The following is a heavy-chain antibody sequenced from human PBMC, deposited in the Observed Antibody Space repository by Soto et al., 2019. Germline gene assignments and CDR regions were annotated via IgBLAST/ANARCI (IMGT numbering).Heavy chain of an antibody. D-gene: IGHD6-13*01. CDR2: ISSNSAYI. CDR3: TRDLSRDSSARGWFDP. V-gene: IGHV3-21*02. CDR1: GFTFRSFT. J-gene: IGHJ5*02. Sequence: EVQLVESGGGLVKPGGSLRLSCAASGFTFRSFTMNWVRQAPGKGLEWVSTISSNSAYIYYTDALRGRFTISGDNAKNPLHLQMTGLRAEDTAGYYCTRDLSRDSSARGWFDPWGPGTLVSVSS.